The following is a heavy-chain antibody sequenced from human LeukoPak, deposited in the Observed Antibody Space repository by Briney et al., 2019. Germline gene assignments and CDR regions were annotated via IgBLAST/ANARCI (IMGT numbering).Heavy chain of an antibody. Sequence: PGRSLRLSCAAPGFTFDDYAMHWVRQAPGKGLEWVSGISWNSGSIGYADSVKGRFTISRDNAKNSLYLQMNSLRAEDTAVYYCARVGARQILEYWGQGTLVTVSS. CDR1: GFTFDDYA. CDR2: ISWNSGSI. CDR3: ARVGARQILEY. J-gene: IGHJ4*02. V-gene: IGHV3-9*01. D-gene: IGHD4-17*01.